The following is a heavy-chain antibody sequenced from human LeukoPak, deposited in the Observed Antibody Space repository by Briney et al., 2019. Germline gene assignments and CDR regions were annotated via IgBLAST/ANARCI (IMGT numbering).Heavy chain of an antibody. Sequence: GGSLRLSCAASGITVNSTYISWVRQAPGKGLEWVSLIIGSSGSTFYADSVKGRFTISRDKSKNTLYLQMNSLRAEDTAVYYCAKGAYDYIEIAYFDYRGQGSLVTVSS. D-gene: IGHD5-12*01. CDR3: AKGAYDYIEIAYFDY. CDR2: IIGSSGST. J-gene: IGHJ4*02. CDR1: GITVNSTY. V-gene: IGHV3-23*01.